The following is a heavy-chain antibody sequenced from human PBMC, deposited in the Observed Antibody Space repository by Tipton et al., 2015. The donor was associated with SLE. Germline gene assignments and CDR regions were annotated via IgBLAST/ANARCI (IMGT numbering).Heavy chain of an antibody. Sequence: QLVQSGGGVVQPGRSLRLSCAASGFTFSSYAMHWVRQAPGKGLEWVAVISYDGSNKYYADSVKGRFTISRDNSKNTLYLQMNSLRAEDTAVYYCARGELTGDYFDYWGQGTLVTVSS. CDR1: GFTFSSYA. CDR3: ARGELTGDYFDY. D-gene: IGHD7-27*01. CDR2: ISYDGSNK. V-gene: IGHV3-30*04. J-gene: IGHJ4*02.